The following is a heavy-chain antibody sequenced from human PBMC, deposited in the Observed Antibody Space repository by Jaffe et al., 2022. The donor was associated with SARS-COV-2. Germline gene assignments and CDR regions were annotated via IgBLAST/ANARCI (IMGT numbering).Heavy chain of an antibody. CDR3: TADSWW. V-gene: IGHV3-15*01. Sequence: EVQLVESGGGLVKPGGSLRLSCAASGLTFDNAWMSWVRQAPGKGLEWVGRIKRKVDGETVDYAAPVKGRFTVSRDDSRNRLYLQMNSLKTEDTAMYYCTADSWWWGQGTLVTVSS. J-gene: IGHJ4*02. CDR1: GLTFDNAW. CDR2: IKRKVDGETV. D-gene: IGHD6-13*01.